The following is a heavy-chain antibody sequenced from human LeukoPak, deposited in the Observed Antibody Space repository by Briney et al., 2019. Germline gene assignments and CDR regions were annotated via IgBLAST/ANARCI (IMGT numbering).Heavy chain of an antibody. CDR1: SGSISSDSYY. V-gene: IGHV4-39*01. CDR3: ARLELGVQEAGTDY. Sequence: SETLSLTCTVSSGSISSDSYYWGWIRQPPGKGLEWIGGIYYSGSTYYNPSLKSRVTISVDTSKNQFSLKLSSVTAADTAVYYCARLELGVQEAGTDYWGQGTLVTVSS. D-gene: IGHD6-13*01. CDR2: IYYSGST. J-gene: IGHJ4*02.